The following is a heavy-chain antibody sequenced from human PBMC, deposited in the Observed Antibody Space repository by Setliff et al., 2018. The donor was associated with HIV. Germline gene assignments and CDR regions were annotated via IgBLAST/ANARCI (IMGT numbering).Heavy chain of an antibody. CDR3: ARLSPYGDYLLFQY. CDR1: GYTFTNYA. CDR2: IDTNTGNP. D-gene: IGHD4-17*01. V-gene: IGHV7-4-1*02. J-gene: IGHJ4*02. Sequence: RASVKVSCKASGYTFTNYAMNWLRQAPGQGLEWMGWIDTNTGNPTYAQGFTGRFVFSLDTSVSTAFLQISTLKAEDTAVYYCARLSPYGDYLLFQYWGQGTQVTV.